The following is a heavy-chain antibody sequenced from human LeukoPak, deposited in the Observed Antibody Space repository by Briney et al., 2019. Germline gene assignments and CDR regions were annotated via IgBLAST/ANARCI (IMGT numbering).Heavy chain of an antibody. CDR1: GGSISSYY. J-gene: IGHJ4*02. V-gene: IGHV4-59*08. Sequence: SGTLSLTCTVSGGSISSYYWSWIRQPPGKGLEWIGYIYYSGSTNYNPSLKSRVTISVDTSKNQFSLKLSSVTAADTAVYYCARRSRVWFGEDEEYYFDYWGQGTLVTVSS. CDR3: ARRSRVWFGEDEEYYFDY. CDR2: IYYSGST. D-gene: IGHD3-10*01.